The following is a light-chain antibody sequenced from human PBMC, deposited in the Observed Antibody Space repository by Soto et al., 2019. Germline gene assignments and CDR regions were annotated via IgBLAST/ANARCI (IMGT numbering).Light chain of an antibody. CDR3: ETWDTNTRV. CDR2: LERSGSY. V-gene: IGLV4-60*02. CDR1: SGHSSYS. Sequence: QLVLTQSSSASASLGSSVKFTCTLSSGHSSYSIAWHQQQPGKAPRFLMKLERSGSYNKGSGVPDRFSGSSSGAGRFLTISNLHFEDEADYYCETWDTNTRVFGGGTKLTVL. J-gene: IGLJ3*02.